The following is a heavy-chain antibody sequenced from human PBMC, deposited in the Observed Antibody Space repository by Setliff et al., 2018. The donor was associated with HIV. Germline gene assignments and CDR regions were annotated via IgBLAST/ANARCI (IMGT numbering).Heavy chain of an antibody. CDR3: VRMSETFSDYFDY. CDR1: GFTFSSYG. D-gene: IGHD2-15*01. V-gene: IGHV3-33*01. CDR2: IWYDGSNK. J-gene: IGHJ4*02. Sequence: GGSLRLSCAASGFTFSSYGMHWVRQAPGKGLEWVAVIWYDGSNKYYADSVKGRFTISRDNSKNTLYLQMSSLKTEDTAVYFCVRMSETFSDYFDYWGQGSLVTVSS.